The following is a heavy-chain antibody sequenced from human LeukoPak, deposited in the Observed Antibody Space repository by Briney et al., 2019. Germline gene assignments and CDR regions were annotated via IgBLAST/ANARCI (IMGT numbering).Heavy chain of an antibody. CDR1: GFTFSSYG. D-gene: IGHD6-19*01. CDR2: ISYDGSNK. CDR3: AKGGVAVAGWFDP. Sequence: PARSLRRSCAASGFTFSSYGMPWVRQAPGKGLEWVAVISYDGSNKYYADSVKGRFTISRDNSKNTLYLQMNSLRAEDTAVYYCAKGGVAVAGWFDPWGQGTLVTVSS. V-gene: IGHV3-30*18. J-gene: IGHJ5*02.